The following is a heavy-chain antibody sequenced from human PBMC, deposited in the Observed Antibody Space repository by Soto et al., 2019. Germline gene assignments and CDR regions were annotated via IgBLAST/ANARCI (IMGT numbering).Heavy chain of an antibody. V-gene: IGHV3-21*06. J-gene: IGHJ4*02. CDR3: ARESEDLTSNFDY. CDR1: GFTFTRYS. Sequence: LRLSCAASGFTFTRYSMNWVRQAPGKGLEWVSSISSTTNYIYYGDSMKGRFTISRDNAKNSLYLEMNSLRAEDTAVYYCARESEDLTSNFDYCGQRTLVTVAS. CDR2: ISSTTNYI.